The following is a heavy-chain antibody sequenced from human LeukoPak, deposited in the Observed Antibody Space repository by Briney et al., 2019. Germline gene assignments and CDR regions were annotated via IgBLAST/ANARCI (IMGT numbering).Heavy chain of an antibody. CDR3: AKEYYGSGSYYDY. Sequence: GGSLRLSCAASRFTFSSYGMHWVRQAPGKGLEWVAFIRDDGGNRYHADSVKGRFTISRDNSKNTLYLEMNSLRAEDTGVYYCAKEYYGSGSYYDYWGQGTLVTVSS. V-gene: IGHV3-30*02. CDR2: IRDDGGNR. CDR1: RFTFSSYG. D-gene: IGHD3-10*01. J-gene: IGHJ4*02.